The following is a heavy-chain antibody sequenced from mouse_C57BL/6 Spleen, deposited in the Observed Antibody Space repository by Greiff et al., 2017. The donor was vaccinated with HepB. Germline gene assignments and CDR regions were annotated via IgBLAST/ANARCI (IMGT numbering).Heavy chain of an antibody. CDR2: INPGTGGT. V-gene: IGHV1-42*01. CDR3: ARWIKTTHYAMDY. Sequence: VQLKESGPELVKPGASVKISCKASGYSFTGYYMNWVKQSPEKSLEWIGEINPGTGGTTYNQKFKAKATLTVDKSSSTAYMQLKSLTSEDSAVYYCARWIKTTHYAMDYWGQGTSVTVSS. CDR1: GYSFTGYY. J-gene: IGHJ4*01. D-gene: IGHD2-1*01.